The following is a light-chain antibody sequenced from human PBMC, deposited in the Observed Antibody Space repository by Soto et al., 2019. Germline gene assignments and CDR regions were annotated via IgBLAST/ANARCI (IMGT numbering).Light chain of an antibody. J-gene: IGLJ3*02. Sequence: QSVLTQSPSASASLGASVTVTCTLSSGHSSNAVAWHQQQPEKGPRYLMRLNSDGSHSKGDGIPDRFTGSSSGADRYLTISRLQSEDEADYYCQTWGTGIVVFGGGTKVTVL. CDR1: SGHSSNA. CDR3: QTWGTGIVV. CDR2: LNSDGSH. V-gene: IGLV4-69*01.